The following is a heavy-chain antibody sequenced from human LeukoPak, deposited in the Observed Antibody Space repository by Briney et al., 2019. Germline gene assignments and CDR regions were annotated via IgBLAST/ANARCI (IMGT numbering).Heavy chain of an antibody. Sequence: SVKVSCKASGGTFSSYAISWVRQAPGQGLEWMGGIIPIFGTANYAQKFQGRVTITTDESTSTAYMELSSLRSEDTAVYYCARVSSGSYSPGAYYYYMDVWAKGPRSPSP. CDR2: IIPIFGTA. V-gene: IGHV1-69*05. D-gene: IGHD1-26*01. CDR3: ARVSSGSYSPGAYYYYMDV. J-gene: IGHJ6*03. CDR1: GGTFSSYA.